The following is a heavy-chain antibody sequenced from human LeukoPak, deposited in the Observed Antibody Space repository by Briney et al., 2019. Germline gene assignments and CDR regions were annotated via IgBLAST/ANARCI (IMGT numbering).Heavy chain of an antibody. Sequence: SETLSLTCTVSGGSISSSSYYWGWIRQPPGKGLEWIESIYYSGSTYYNPSLKSRVTISVDTSKNQFSLKLSSVTAADTAVYYCARGLGLLRYFDWAGGTNWFDPWGQGTLVTVSS. CDR1: GGSISSSSYY. D-gene: IGHD3-9*01. V-gene: IGHV4-39*07. CDR2: IYYSGST. CDR3: ARGLGLLRYFDWAGGTNWFDP. J-gene: IGHJ5*02.